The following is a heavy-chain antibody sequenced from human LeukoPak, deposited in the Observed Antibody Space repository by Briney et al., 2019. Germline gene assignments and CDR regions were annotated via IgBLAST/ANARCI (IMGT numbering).Heavy chain of an antibody. CDR1: GFTFSSYA. D-gene: IGHD3-10*01. J-gene: IGHJ5*02. CDR2: ISGSGGST. V-gene: IGHV3-23*01. Sequence: GGSLRLSCAASGFTFSSYAMSWVRQAPGKGLEWVSAISGSGGSTYYADSVKGRFTISRDNSKNTLYLQMNSLRAEDTAVYYCAKDRSGSGSYDVWFDPWGQGTLVTVSS. CDR3: AKDRSGSGSYDVWFDP.